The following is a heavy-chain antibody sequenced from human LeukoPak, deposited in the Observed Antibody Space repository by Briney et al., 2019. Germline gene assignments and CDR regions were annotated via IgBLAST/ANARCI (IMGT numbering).Heavy chain of an antibody. CDR1: GGSISSGDYY. Sequence: SETLSLTCTVSGGSISSGDYYWSWIRQPPGKGLEWIGYIYYSGSTYNNPSLKSRVTISVDTSKNQFSVKLSSVTAADTAVYYCARGGGDTMVRGVIWNYWGQGTLVTVSS. J-gene: IGHJ4*02. CDR3: ARGGGDTMVRGVIWNY. CDR2: IYYSGST. V-gene: IGHV4-30-4*01. D-gene: IGHD3-10*01.